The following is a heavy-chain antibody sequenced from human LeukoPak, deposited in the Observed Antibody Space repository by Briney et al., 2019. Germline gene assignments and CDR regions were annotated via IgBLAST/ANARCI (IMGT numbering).Heavy chain of an antibody. J-gene: IGHJ6*02. CDR1: KFTFGNYA. V-gene: IGHV3-23*01. CDR2: ISSGGDDT. Sequence: GGSLRPSCVASKFTFGNYAMNWVRQAPGKGLEWVSTISSGGDDTYYAGSVKGRFTISRDNSKNTLFLRMNSLRAEDTAVYYCAKAEGATLFYYGVDVWGQGTTVTVSS. CDR3: AKAEGATLFYYGVDV.